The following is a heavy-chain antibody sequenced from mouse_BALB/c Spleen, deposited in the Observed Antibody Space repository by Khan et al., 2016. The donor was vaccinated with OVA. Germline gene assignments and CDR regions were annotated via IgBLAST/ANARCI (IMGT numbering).Heavy chain of an antibody. D-gene: IGHD1-1*01. CDR2: IDPETGGT. Sequence: QVQLQQSGAELVRPGASVTLSCKASGYTFTDYEMHWVKQTPVHGLEWIGAIDPETGGTAYNQKFKGTATLTADKYSSTAYMVLRTLTSEDSAVYYCTRGFDGSSGFGDGGQGTTLTVSS. V-gene: IGHV1-15*01. CDR3: TRGFDGSSGFGD. CDR1: GYTFTDYE. J-gene: IGHJ2*01.